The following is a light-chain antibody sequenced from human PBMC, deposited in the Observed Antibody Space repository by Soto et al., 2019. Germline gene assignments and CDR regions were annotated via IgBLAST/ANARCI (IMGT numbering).Light chain of an antibody. J-gene: IGKJ1*01. CDR2: GAS. Sequence: EILFTQSPGTLSFSPGEKATLSFRASQSVRNYLAWYQRKPGQAPRLLIYGASSRATGIPDRFSGSGFGTDFTLTISRLEPEDFAVYYCHQYGGSPQTFGQGTKV. CDR1: QSVRNY. V-gene: IGKV3-20*01. CDR3: HQYGGSPQT.